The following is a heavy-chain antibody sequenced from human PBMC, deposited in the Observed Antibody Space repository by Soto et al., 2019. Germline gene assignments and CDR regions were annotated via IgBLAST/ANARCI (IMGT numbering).Heavy chain of an antibody. V-gene: IGHV3-30*18. D-gene: IGHD3-3*02. J-gene: IGHJ4*02. Sequence: QVQLVESGGGVVQPGRSLRLSCAASGFTFSSYGMHWVRQTPGKGLEWVAIISSDGSNQHYADSVKGRFTISRDDSKNTLFLQMNSLRAEDTALYYCAKETPQHWNFDYWGQGTLVTVSS. CDR2: ISSDGSNQ. CDR1: GFTFSSYG. CDR3: AKETPQHWNFDY.